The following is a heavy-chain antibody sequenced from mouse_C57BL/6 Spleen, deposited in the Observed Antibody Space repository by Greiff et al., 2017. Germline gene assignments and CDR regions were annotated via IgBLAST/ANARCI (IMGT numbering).Heavy chain of an antibody. CDR1: GYTFTDYY. V-gene: IGHV1-26*01. Sequence: EVQLQQSGPELVKPGASVKISCKASGYTFTDYYMNWVKQSHGKSLEWIGDINPNNGGTSYNQKFKGKATLTVDKSSSTAYMELRSLTSEDSAVYYCARRRDSAGFYFDYWGQGTTLTVSS. CDR2: INPNNGGT. D-gene: IGHD3-2*02. J-gene: IGHJ2*01. CDR3: ARRRDSAGFYFDY.